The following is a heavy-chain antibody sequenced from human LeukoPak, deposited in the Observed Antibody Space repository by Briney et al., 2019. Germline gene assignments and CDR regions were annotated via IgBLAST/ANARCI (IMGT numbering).Heavy chain of an antibody. D-gene: IGHD4-23*01. CDR1: GGTFSSYA. CDR3: ARYYGGNFNYYGMDV. V-gene: IGHV1-69*13. Sequence: AASVNVSCKASGGTFSSYAISWVRQAPGQGLEWMGGIIPIFGTANYAQKFQGRVTITADESTSTAYMELSSLRSEDTAVYYCARYYGGNFNYYGMDVWGQGTTVTVSS. J-gene: IGHJ6*02. CDR2: IIPIFGTA.